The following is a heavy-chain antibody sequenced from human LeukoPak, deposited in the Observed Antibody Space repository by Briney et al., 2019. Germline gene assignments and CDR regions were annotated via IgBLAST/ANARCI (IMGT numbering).Heavy chain of an antibody. D-gene: IGHD1-26*01. CDR1: GVGVSSNY. V-gene: IGHV3-66*01. CDR3: AREVGA. Sequence: PGGSLSLSCTVSGVGVSSNYISWVRQAPGKGLEWVSVAYVSGNTYYADSVKGRFIVSRDNSKNTLYLEMNSLRVEDTGVYYCAREVGAWGQGTLVTVSS. CDR2: AYVSGNT. J-gene: IGHJ5*02.